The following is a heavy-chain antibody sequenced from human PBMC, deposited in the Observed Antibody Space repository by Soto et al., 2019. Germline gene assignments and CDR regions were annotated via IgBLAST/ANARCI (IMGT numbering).Heavy chain of an antibody. V-gene: IGHV3-48*02. CDR2: ISSSGTTI. CDR1: GFTFSSYS. D-gene: IGHD3-3*02. CDR3: AAIIFGSKD. J-gene: IGHJ4*02. Sequence: EVQLVESGGGLVQPGGSPRLSCSASGFTFSSYSMNWIRQAPGKGLEWLSYISSSGTTIYYADSVRGRFTVFRDNARNSVYLQMNGLRDGDTAVYYCAAIIFGSKDWGQGTLVTVSS.